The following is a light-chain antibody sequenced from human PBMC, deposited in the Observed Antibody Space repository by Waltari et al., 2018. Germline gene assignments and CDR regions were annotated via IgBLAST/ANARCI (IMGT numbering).Light chain of an antibody. J-gene: IGLJ2*01. Sequence: QSGLTQPPSVSGAPGQRVTISCTGSSSNIGAGSDVHWYQLLPGTDPKLLIYGNSNRPSGVPDRFSGSKSVTAASLAITGRQAEDEADYYWQSYDSSLSDSVFGGGTKLTVL. CDR3: QSYDSSLSDSV. V-gene: IGLV1-40*01. CDR1: SSNIGAGSD. CDR2: GNS.